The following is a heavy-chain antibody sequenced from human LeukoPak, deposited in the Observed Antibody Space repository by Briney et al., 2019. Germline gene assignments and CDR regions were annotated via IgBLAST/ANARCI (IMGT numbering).Heavy chain of an antibody. V-gene: IGHV3-74*01. Sequence: PGGSLRLSCAASGFTFSSYWMHWVRQAPGKGLVWVSRINSDGSSTSYADSVKGRFTISRDNAKNSLYLQMNSLRAEDTAVYYCARGGNSQPDSYWGQGTLVTVSS. D-gene: IGHD4-23*01. CDR3: ARGGNSQPDSY. CDR1: GFTFSSYW. CDR2: INSDGSST. J-gene: IGHJ4*02.